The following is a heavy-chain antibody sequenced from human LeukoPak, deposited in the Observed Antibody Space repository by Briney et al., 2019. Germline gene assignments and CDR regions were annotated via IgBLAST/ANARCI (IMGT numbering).Heavy chain of an antibody. Sequence: PGGSLRLSCAASGFTVSSNYMNWVRQAPGKGLEWVSVIYSGGSTFYADSVEGRFTISRDNSNNTLYLQMNSLRAEDTAMYHCAREYYDNSGGEDAFDIWGPGTMVTVSS. D-gene: IGHD3-22*01. CDR2: IYSGGST. J-gene: IGHJ3*02. CDR1: GFTVSSNY. V-gene: IGHV3-53*01. CDR3: AREYYDNSGGEDAFDI.